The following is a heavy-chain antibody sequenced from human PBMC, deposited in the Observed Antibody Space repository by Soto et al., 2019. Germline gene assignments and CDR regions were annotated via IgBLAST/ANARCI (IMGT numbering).Heavy chain of an antibody. CDR2: FDPEERET. J-gene: IGHJ4*02. CDR1: GNTLTELS. Sequence: QVQLVQSGAEVKKPGASVKVSCKLSGNTLTELSIHWVLQAPGKGLEWMGAFDPEERETIYSQQFQGRVTMTQDTSTDTAYMQLTSLRHEDTAVYYCAADLAIADSNYLGQGTLVTVSS. V-gene: IGHV1-24*01. CDR3: AADLAIADSNY. D-gene: IGHD3-22*01.